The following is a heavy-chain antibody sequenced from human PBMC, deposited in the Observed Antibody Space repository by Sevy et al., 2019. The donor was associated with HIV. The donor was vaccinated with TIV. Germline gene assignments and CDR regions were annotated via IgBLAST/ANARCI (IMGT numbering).Heavy chain of an antibody. CDR1: GFSLSTSRVG. D-gene: IGHD3-22*01. Sequence: YSPTLVKPTQTLTLTCTFSGFSLSTSRVGVGWNRQPPGKALEWLAVIDWNDDKRYNPSLKSRLTITKDTSKNQVVLKMTNMEPVDTATYYCAHSHPKYNYYDSSGYYMDYWGQGTLVSVSS. J-gene: IGHJ4*02. CDR2: IDWNDDK. CDR3: AHSHPKYNYYDSSGYYMDY. V-gene: IGHV2-5*01.